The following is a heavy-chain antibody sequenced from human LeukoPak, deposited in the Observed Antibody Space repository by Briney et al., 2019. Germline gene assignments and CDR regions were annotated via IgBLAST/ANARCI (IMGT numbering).Heavy chain of an antibody. J-gene: IGHJ5*02. CDR3: ARDPLRQQPPDP. CDR1: GFTFSSNY. CDR2: IYSGGST. Sequence: GGSLRLSCAASGFTFSSNYMSWVRQAPGKGLEWVSVIYSGGSTYDADSVKGRFTISRDNSKNTLYLQMNSLRAEDTAVYYCARDPLRQQPPDPWGQGTLVTVSS. D-gene: IGHD6-13*01. V-gene: IGHV3-66*01.